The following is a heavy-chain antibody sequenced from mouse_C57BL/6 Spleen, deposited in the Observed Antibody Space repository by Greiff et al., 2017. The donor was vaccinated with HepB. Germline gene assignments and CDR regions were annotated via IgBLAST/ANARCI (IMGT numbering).Heavy chain of an antibody. CDR3: ARRRTTVEFAY. CDR2: IDPSDSDT. J-gene: IGHJ3*01. CDR1: GYTFTSYW. D-gene: IGHD1-1*01. V-gene: IGHV1-69*01. Sequence: QVQLKEPGAELVMPGASVKLSCKASGYTFTSYWMHWVKQRPGQGLEWIGEIDPSDSDTNYNQKFKGKSTLTVDKSSSTAYMQLSSLTSEDSAVYYCARRRTTVEFAYWGQGTLVTVSA.